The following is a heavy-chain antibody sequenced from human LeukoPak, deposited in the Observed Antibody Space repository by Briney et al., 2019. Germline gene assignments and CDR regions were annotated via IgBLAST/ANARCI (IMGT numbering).Heavy chain of an antibody. CDR1: GYTFTSYY. Sequence: GASVKVSCKASGYTFTSYYMHWVRQAPGQGLEWMGWMNPNSGNTGYAQKFQGRVTMTRNTSISTAYMELSSLRSEDTAVYYCARGRGSYRISGWLGTANYYYYYMDVWGKGTTVTISS. CDR3: ARGRGSYRISGWLGTANYYYYYMDV. D-gene: IGHD6-19*01. J-gene: IGHJ6*03. CDR2: MNPNSGNT. V-gene: IGHV1-8*02.